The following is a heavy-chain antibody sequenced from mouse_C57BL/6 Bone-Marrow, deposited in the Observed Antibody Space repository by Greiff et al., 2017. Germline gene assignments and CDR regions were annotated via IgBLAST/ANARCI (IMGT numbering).Heavy chain of an antibody. CDR3: TTYVCYYAMDY. CDR2: IDPENGDT. Sequence: VQLKESGAELVRPGASVKLSCTASGFNIKDDYMHWVKQRPEQGLEWIGWIDPENGDTEYASKFQGKATITADTSSNTAYLQLSSLTSEDTAVYYCTTYVCYYAMDYWGQGTSVTVSS. V-gene: IGHV14-4*01. D-gene: IGHD2-10*02. CDR1: GFNIKDDY. J-gene: IGHJ4*01.